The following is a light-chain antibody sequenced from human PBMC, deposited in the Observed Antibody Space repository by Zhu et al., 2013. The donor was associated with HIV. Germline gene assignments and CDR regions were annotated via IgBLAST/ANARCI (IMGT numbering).Light chain of an antibody. CDR2: GAS. CDR1: QAISYS. Sequence: DIQVTQSPSTLSASVGDRVTITCRASQAISYSLAWYQQKPGKVPQLLIYGASTLEVGVPSRFSGSGFGTEFTLTISGLQPDDFATYYCQQYNSHSAFGQGTKVEVK. J-gene: IGKJ1*01. CDR3: QQYNSHSA. V-gene: IGKV1-5*03.